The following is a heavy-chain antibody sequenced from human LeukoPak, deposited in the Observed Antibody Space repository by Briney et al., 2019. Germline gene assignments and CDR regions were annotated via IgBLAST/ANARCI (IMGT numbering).Heavy chain of an antibody. V-gene: IGHV4-4*07. Sequence: PSETLSLTCTVSGGSISSYYWSWIRQPAGKGLEWIGRIYTSGSTNYNPSLKSRVTMSVDTSKNQFSLKLSSVTAADTAVYYCARGVRYYGSGSTIGMDVWGKGTTVTVSS. CDR2: IYTSGST. D-gene: IGHD3-10*01. J-gene: IGHJ6*04. CDR1: GGSISSYY. CDR3: ARGVRYYGSGSTIGMDV.